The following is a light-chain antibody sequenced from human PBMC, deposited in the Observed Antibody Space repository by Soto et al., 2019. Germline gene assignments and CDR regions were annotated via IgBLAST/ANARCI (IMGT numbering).Light chain of an antibody. CDR2: GAS. Sequence: EIVLTQSPGTLSLSPGERATLSCRASQTVSTSYVAWYQQKPGQAPRLLIYGASSRATGIPDRFSGSGSGTDYTLTISRLEPEDFAVYYCQQYGFSLIAFGGGTNVEI. V-gene: IGKV3-20*01. J-gene: IGKJ4*01. CDR1: QTVSTSY. CDR3: QQYGFSLIA.